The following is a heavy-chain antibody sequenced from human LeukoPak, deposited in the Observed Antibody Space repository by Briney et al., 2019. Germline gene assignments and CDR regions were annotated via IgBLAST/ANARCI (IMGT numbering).Heavy chain of an antibody. Sequence: PGRSLRLSCAASGFTFSSYGMHWVRQASGKGLEWVAVIWYDGSNKYYAGSVKGRFTISRDNSKNTLYLQMNSLRAEDTAVYYCASLGKDFDYWGQGTLVTVSS. D-gene: IGHD3-16*01. CDR2: IWYDGSNK. CDR3: ASLGKDFDY. V-gene: IGHV3-33*01. J-gene: IGHJ4*02. CDR1: GFTFSSYG.